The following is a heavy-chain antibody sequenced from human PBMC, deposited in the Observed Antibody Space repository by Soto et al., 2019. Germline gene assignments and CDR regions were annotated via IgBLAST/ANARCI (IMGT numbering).Heavy chain of an antibody. CDR3: ARDQRSFDP. Sequence: VPVSFMVTVFSSADYAIICMRQAPGQGLEWMGWINGGNGNTKYSQKFQGRVTITRDTSASTVYMELSSLRSEDTAFYYCARDQRSFDPWGQGTLVTSPQ. V-gene: IGHV1-3*01. J-gene: IGHJ5*02. CDR1: VFSSADYA. CDR2: INGGNGNT.